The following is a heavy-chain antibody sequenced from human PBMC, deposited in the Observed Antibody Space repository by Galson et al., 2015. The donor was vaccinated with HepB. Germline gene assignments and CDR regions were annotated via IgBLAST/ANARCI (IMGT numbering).Heavy chain of an antibody. D-gene: IGHD6-13*01. CDR2: IIPIFGKA. CDR1: GGTFSSYA. CDR3: ARGQAVAGTWWFDP. J-gene: IGHJ5*02. Sequence: VKVSCKASGGTFSSYAISWVRQAPGQGLEWMGGIIPIFGKANYAQKFQGRVTITADESTSTAYMDLSSLRSEDTAVYYCARGQAVAGTWWFDPWGQGTLVTVSS. V-gene: IGHV1-69*13.